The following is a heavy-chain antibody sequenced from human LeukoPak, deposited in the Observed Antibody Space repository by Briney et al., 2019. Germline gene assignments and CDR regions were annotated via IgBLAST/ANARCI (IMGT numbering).Heavy chain of an antibody. CDR1: VGTFSGYA. D-gene: IGHD6-13*01. J-gene: IGHJ3*02. CDR3: ASPYSSTQTVSSQTSDAFDI. CDR2: IIPIFGTA. Sequence: SVKVSCKASVGTFSGYAISWVRQAPGQGLEWMGGIIPIFGTANYAQKFQGRVTITADESTSTDYMELSSLRSEDTAVYYCASPYSSTQTVSSQTSDAFDIWGQGTMVTVSS. V-gene: IGHV1-69*13.